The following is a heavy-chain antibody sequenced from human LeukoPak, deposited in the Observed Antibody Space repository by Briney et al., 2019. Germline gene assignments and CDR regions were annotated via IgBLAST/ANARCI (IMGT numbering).Heavy chain of an antibody. Sequence: SETLSLTCAVYGGSFSGYYWSWIRQPPGKGLEWLGEINHSGSTNYNPSLKSRVTISVDTSKNQFSLKLSSVTAADTSVYYCARGSRGIVVVPAANRARYYYYMDVWGKGTTVTVSS. CDR3: ARGSRGIVVVPAANRARYYYYMDV. CDR2: INHSGST. CDR1: GGSFSGYY. J-gene: IGHJ6*03. V-gene: IGHV4-34*01. D-gene: IGHD2-2*01.